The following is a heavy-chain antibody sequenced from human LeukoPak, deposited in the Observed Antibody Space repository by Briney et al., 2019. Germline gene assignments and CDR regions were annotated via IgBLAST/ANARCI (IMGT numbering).Heavy chain of an antibody. CDR1: GYTFTKYG. CDR3: ARDLQAADDY. J-gene: IGHJ4*02. CDR2: INPNSGGT. V-gene: IGHV1-2*02. D-gene: IGHD6-13*01. Sequence: ASVKVSCKASGYTFTKYGMNWVRQAPGQGLEWMGWINPNSGGTNYAQKFQGRVTMTRDTSISTAYMELSRVRSDDTAVYYCARDLQAADDYWGQGTLVTVSS.